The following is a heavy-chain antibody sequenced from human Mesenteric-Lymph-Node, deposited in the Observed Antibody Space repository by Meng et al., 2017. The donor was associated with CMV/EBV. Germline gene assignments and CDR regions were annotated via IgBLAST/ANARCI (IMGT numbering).Heavy chain of an antibody. Sequence: VVSGRCSLQPWGSLTVFCATSGFNSREKYMSWVRQAPGKGLEWVCIIYRGDNTYYIDSVKDRFTVSRDKSKNTMYLQMNSLRVEDTAVYYCTGDSVSNPNLNYWGQGTLVTVSS. V-gene: IGHV3-66*01. D-gene: IGHD3-10*01. J-gene: IGHJ4*02. CDR2: IYRGDNT. CDR3: TGDSVSNPNLNY. CDR1: GFNSREKY.